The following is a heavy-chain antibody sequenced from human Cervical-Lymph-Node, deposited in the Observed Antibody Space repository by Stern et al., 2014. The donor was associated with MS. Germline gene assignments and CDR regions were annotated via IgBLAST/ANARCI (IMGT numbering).Heavy chain of an antibody. CDR2: IFPGGSDI. V-gene: IGHV5-51*01. Sequence: EDQLVESGPEVKRPGESLKISCQASGYTFTSYWIGGVRQMPGKGLEWIAIIFPGGSDIRYSPSFQGQVTISADKSSSTAYLQWNNLKASDTDIYYCARQRYFDYWGQGTLVTVSS. J-gene: IGHJ4*02. CDR1: GYTFTSYW. CDR3: ARQRYFDY.